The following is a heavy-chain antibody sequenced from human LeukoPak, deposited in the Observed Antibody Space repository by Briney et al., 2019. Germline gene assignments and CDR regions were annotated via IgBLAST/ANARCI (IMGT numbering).Heavy chain of an antibody. J-gene: IGHJ4*02. CDR3: ARSNPSVDYGDYAFDY. CDR2: IYTSGST. CDR1: GGSISSYY. V-gene: IGHV4-4*07. D-gene: IGHD4-17*01. Sequence: SETLSLTCTVSGGSISSYYWSWIRQPAGKGLEWIGRIYTSGSTNYNPSLKSQVTMSVDTSKNQFSLKLSSVTAADTAGYYCARSNPSVDYGDYAFDYWGQGTLVTVSS.